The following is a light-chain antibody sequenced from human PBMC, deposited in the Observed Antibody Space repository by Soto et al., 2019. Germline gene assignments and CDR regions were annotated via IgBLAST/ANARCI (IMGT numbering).Light chain of an antibody. CDR1: QSVSSTS. CDR3: QQYTSSWT. Sequence: EIVLTQSPGTLSLSPGDRATLSCRASQSVSSTSLAWYQQKPGQAPRLLIYGASSRATGIPDRFGGSGSGTDFTLTISRLEPEDFAVYYCQQYTSSWTFGQGTKVEVK. J-gene: IGKJ1*01. CDR2: GAS. V-gene: IGKV3-20*01.